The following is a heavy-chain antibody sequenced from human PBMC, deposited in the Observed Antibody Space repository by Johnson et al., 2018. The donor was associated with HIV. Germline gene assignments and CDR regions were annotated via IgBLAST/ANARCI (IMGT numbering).Heavy chain of an antibody. J-gene: IGHJ3*02. D-gene: IGHD6-13*01. CDR3: AREQELIGERAFDI. CDR2: ISYHGSNT. CDR1: GFTFSSYG. V-gene: IGHV3-30*03. Sequence: QVQLVESGGGVVQPGRSLRLSCAASGFTFSSYGMHWVRQAPGKGLEWVAVISYHGSNTYYADSVKGRFIISRDNAKNTLYLQMNSLRAEDTAVYYCAREQELIGERAFDIWGQGTMVTVSS.